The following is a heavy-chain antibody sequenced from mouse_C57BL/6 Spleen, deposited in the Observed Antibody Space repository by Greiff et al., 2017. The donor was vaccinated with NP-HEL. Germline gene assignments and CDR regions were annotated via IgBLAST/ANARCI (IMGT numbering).Heavy chain of an antibody. Sequence: VQLQESGAELARPGASVKMSCKASGYTFTSYTMHWVKQRPGQGLEWIGYINPSSGYTKYNQKFKDKATLTADKSSSTAYMQLSSLTSEDSAVYYCARSGYSNYVGYWGQGTTLTVSS. CDR1: GYTFTSYT. CDR3: ARSGYSNYVGY. J-gene: IGHJ2*01. V-gene: IGHV1-4*01. D-gene: IGHD2-5*01. CDR2: INPSSGYT.